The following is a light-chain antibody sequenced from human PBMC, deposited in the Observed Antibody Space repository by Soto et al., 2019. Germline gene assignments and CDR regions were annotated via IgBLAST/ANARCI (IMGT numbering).Light chain of an antibody. CDR2: VAS. Sequence: DIQMTQSPSSLSASVGDRVTITCRASQSISSYLNWYQQKPGKAPKFLIYVASTLQSGVPSRFSGSGSGTDFTLTITSLQPEDFATYYCQQRYRSPNTFGRGTKLEIK. V-gene: IGKV1-39*01. J-gene: IGKJ2*01. CDR3: QQRYRSPNT. CDR1: QSISSY.